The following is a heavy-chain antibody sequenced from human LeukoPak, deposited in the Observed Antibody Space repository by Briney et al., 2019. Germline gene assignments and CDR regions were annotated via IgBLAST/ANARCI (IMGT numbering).Heavy chain of an antibody. D-gene: IGHD1-7*01. V-gene: IGHV3-7*01. CDR3: ARAGSHWHYVY. Sequence: GGSLRLSCAASGFTFSGFSMSWVRQSPTKGLEWVANIKQDGSVRYYVDSVKGRFTISRDNAKNSLSLQMNNLRVEDTAVYYCARAGSHWHYVYWGQGTVVTVSS. CDR1: GFTFSGFS. CDR2: IKQDGSVR. J-gene: IGHJ4*02.